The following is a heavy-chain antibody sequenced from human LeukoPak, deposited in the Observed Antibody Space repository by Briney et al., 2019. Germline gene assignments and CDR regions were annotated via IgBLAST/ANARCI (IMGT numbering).Heavy chain of an antibody. J-gene: IGHJ4*02. V-gene: IGHV3-30*04. CDR2: ISDDGGIT. D-gene: IGHD3-10*01. Sequence: GRSLRLSCAASGFTGTYSMHWVRQAPGKGLEWVAVISDDGGITYYADSVKGRFTISRDNSKNTLYLQMNSLRPEDTAVYYCARDVNHDRFRGFYFDHWGQGTPVSSSS. CDR3: ARDVNHDRFRGFYFDH. CDR1: GFTGTYS.